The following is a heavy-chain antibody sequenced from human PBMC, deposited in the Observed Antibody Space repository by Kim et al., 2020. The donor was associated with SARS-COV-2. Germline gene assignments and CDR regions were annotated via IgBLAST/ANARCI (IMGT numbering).Heavy chain of an antibody. CDR3: ARGEQLYGMDV. D-gene: IGHD6-13*01. CDR2: ISSSSSYI. Sequence: GGSLRLSCAASGFTFSSYSMNWVRQAPGKGLEWVSSISSSSSYIYYADSVKGRFTISRDNAKNSLYLQMNSLRAEDTAVYYCARGEQLYGMDVWGQGTTVTVSS. J-gene: IGHJ6*02. CDR1: GFTFSSYS. V-gene: IGHV3-21*01.